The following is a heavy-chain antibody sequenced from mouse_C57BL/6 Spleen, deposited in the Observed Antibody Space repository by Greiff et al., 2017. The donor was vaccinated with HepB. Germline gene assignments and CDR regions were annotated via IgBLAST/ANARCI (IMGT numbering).Heavy chain of an antibody. CDR2: INYDGSST. V-gene: IGHV5-16*01. CDR1: GFTFSDYY. Sequence: EVKLVESEGGLVQPGSSMKLSCTASGFTFSDYYMAWVRQVPEKGLEWVANINYDGSSTYYLDSLKSRFIISRENAKNILYLQMSSLKSEDTATYYCARANYYGNYDWYFDVWGTGTTVTVSS. J-gene: IGHJ1*03. D-gene: IGHD2-1*01. CDR3: ARANYYGNYDWYFDV.